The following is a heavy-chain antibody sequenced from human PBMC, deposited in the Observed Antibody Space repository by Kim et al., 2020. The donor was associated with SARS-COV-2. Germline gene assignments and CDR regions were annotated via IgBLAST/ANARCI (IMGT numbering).Heavy chain of an antibody. D-gene: IGHD5-18*01. J-gene: IGHJ3*02. CDR1: GDSVSSNSAA. Sequence: SQTLSLTCAISGDSVSSNSAAWNWIRQSPSRGLEWLGRTYYRSKWYNDYAVSVKSRITINPDTSKNQFSLQLNSVTPEDTAGYYCAREPLSYGTVGDAFDIWGQGTMVTVSS. V-gene: IGHV6-1*01. CDR3: AREPLSYGTVGDAFDI. CDR2: TYYRSKWYN.